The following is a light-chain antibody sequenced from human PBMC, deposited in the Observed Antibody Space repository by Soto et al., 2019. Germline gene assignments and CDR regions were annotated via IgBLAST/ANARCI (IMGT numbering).Light chain of an antibody. CDR1: STDVGGYNY. CDR3: ITYTSTGHYA. Sequence: SALTQPASVSGSPGQSITISCTGTSTDVGGYNYVSWYQQHPGKAPKLMIYDVTSRPSGVSNRFSRSKSGNTASLITSGLKAELEAAYSCITYTSTGHYAFRTWTKV. J-gene: IGLJ1*01. CDR2: DVT. V-gene: IGLV2-14*01.